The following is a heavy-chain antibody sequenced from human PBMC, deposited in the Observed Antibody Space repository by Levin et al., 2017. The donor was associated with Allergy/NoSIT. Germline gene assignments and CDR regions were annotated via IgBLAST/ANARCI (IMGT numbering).Heavy chain of an antibody. V-gene: IGHV1-18*01. D-gene: IGHD4-17*01. Sequence: GESLKISCKASGYTFTSYGISWVRQAPGQGLEWMGWISAYNGNTNYAQKLQGRVTMTTDTSTSTAYMELRSLRSDDTAVYYCASGNPVTTGDYYYYGMHVWGQGTTVTVSS. CDR3: ASGNPVTTGDYYYYGMHV. CDR1: GYTFTSYG. CDR2: ISAYNGNT. J-gene: IGHJ6*02.